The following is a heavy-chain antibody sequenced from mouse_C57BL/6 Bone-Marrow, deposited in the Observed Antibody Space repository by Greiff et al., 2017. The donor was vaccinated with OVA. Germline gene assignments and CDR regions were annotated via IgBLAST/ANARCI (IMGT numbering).Heavy chain of an antibody. Sequence: VQLQQSGAELLKPGASVKMSCKASGYTFTDYNMHWVKQSHGKSLEWIGYINPNNGGTSYNQKFKGKATLTVNKSSSTAYMELRSLTSEDSAVYYCARGDDYDDENWYFDVWGTGTTVTVSS. CDR3: ARGDDYDDENWYFDV. CDR1: GYTFTDYN. V-gene: IGHV1-22*01. CDR2: INPNNGGT. D-gene: IGHD2-4*01. J-gene: IGHJ1*03.